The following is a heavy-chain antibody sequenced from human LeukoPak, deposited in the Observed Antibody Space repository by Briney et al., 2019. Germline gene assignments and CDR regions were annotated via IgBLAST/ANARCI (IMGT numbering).Heavy chain of an antibody. V-gene: IGHV3-23*01. J-gene: IGHJ4*02. CDR2: ISGSGGST. CDR1: GFTFSSYA. D-gene: IGHD3-3*01. CDR3: ALPPHYDFWSGFYDY. Sequence: PGGSLRLSCAASGFTFSSYAMSWVRQAPGKGLEWVSAISGSGGSTYYADSVKGRFTISRDNSKNTLYLQMNSLRAEDTAVYYCALPPHYDFWSGFYDYRGQGTLVTVSS.